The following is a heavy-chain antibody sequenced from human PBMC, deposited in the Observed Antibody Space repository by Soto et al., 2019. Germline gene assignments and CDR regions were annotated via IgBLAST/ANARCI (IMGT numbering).Heavy chain of an antibody. CDR3: ARGPLQPNYYYYYYMDV. V-gene: IGHV1-8*01. J-gene: IGHJ6*03. Sequence: ASVKVSCKASGYTFTSYDINWVRQATGQGLEWMGWMNPNSGNTGYAQKFQGRVTMTRNTSISTAYMELSSLRSEDTAVYYCARGPLQPNYYYYYYMDVWGKGTTVTVSS. CDR2: MNPNSGNT. CDR1: GYTFTSYD. D-gene: IGHD1-1*01.